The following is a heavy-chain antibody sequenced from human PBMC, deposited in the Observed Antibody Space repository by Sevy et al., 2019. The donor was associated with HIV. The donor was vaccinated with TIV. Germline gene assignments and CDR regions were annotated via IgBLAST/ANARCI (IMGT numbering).Heavy chain of an antibody. CDR3: VKGVSGGNSGAAFDY. D-gene: IGHD2-15*01. Sequence: GGSLRLSCAGSGFTFGNYAMYWVRQSPGKGLEWVSGISWNSGSMGYADAVEGRFTISRDNAKNSLHLEMNSLRPEDTALYYCVKGVSGGNSGAAFDYWGQGTRVTVSS. V-gene: IGHV3-9*01. CDR1: GFTFGNYA. J-gene: IGHJ4*02. CDR2: ISWNSGSM.